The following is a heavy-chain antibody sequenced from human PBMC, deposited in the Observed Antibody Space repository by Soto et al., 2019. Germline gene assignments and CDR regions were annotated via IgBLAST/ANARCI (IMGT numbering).Heavy chain of an antibody. CDR3: ARDLGEYSSASGLLDY. CDR2: IIPILGIA. V-gene: IGHV1-69*04. D-gene: IGHD6-6*01. CDR1: GGTFSSYT. J-gene: IGHJ4*02. Sequence: GASVKVSCKASGGTFSSYTISWVRQAPGQGLEWMGRIIPILGIANYAQKFQGRVTITADKSTSTAYMELSSLRSEDTAVYYWARDLGEYSSASGLLDYWGQGNLVTVSS.